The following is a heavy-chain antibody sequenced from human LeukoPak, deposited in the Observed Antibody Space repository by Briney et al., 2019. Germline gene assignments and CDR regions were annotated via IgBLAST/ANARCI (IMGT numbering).Heavy chain of an antibody. CDR1: GGSISSSSYH. CDR3: ARSELGWFDP. V-gene: IGHV4-61*05. D-gene: IGHD2/OR15-2a*01. Sequence: PSETLSLTCTVSGGSISSSSYHWGWIRQPPGKGLEWIGYIYYSGSTNYNPSLKSRVTISVDTSKNQFSLKLSSVTAADTAVYYCARSELGWFDPWGQGTLVTVSS. CDR2: IYYSGST. J-gene: IGHJ5*02.